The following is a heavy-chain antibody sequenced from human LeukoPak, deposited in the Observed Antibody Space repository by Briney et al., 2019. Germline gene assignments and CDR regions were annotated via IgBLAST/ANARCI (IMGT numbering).Heavy chain of an antibody. V-gene: IGHV4-39*07. J-gene: IGHJ3*02. D-gene: IGHD2-21*02. Sequence: SETLSLTCAVYGGSFSSYYWGWIRQPPGKGLEWIGSIYYSGSTYYNPSLKSRVTISVDTSKNQFSLKLSSVTAADTAVYYCARDEAKSYCGGDCYPAVAFDIWGQGTMVTVSS. CDR1: GGSFSSYY. CDR2: IYYSGST. CDR3: ARDEAKSYCGGDCYPAVAFDI.